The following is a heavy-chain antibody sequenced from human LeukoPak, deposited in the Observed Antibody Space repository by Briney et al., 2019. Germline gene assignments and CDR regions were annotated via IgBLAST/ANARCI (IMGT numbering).Heavy chain of an antibody. D-gene: IGHD2-15*01. CDR1: GFSFSNYG. CDR3: AKRYCKSATCRSDMDA. J-gene: IGHJ6*02. V-gene: IGHV3-30*02. Sequence: GGSLRLSCAASGFSFSNYGMHWARQAPGKGLEWGALIQSDGSKTYSADSVKGRFTISRDNPRNTLYLQMDRLRPEDTAVYYCAKRYCKSATCRSDMDAWGQGTTVTVS. CDR2: IQSDGSKT.